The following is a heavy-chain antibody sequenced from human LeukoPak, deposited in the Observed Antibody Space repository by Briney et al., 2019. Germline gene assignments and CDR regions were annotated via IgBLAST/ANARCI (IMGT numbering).Heavy chain of an antibody. V-gene: IGHV3-23*01. CDR1: GFTFSTYA. D-gene: IGHD1-1*01. J-gene: IGHJ4*02. CDR3: ARSGNYDC. Sequence: PGGSLRLSCVASGFTFSTYAMTWVRQAPGKGLEWVSVISGSGASTYYADSVKGRFTISRDNSKNTLYLQMNSLRVEDTAVYYCARSGNYDCWGQGTLVTVSS. CDR2: ISGSGAST.